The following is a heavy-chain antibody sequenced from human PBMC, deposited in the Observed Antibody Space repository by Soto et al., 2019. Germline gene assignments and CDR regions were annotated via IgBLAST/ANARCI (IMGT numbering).Heavy chain of an antibody. CDR1: GFTFSSYA. V-gene: IGHV3-30-3*01. D-gene: IGHD3-10*01. J-gene: IGHJ4*02. CDR2: ISYAGSNK. CDR3: AREGGLWFGELGY. Sequence: QVQLVESGGGVVQPGRSLRLSCAASGFTFSSYAMHWVRQAPGKGLERVAVISYAGSNKYYADSVKGRFTISRDNSKNTLYMQMNSLRAEDTAVYYCAREGGLWFGELGYWGQGTLVTVSS.